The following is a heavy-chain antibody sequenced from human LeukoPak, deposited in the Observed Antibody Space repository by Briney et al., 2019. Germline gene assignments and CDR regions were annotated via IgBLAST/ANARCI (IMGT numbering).Heavy chain of an antibody. CDR2: IIPIFGTA. J-gene: IGHJ4*02. D-gene: IGHD6-6*01. CDR3: ASARAGSSSSGPGYY. V-gene: IGHV1-69*05. CDR1: GGTFSSYA. Sequence: GASVKVSCKASGGTFSSYAISWVRQAPGQGLEWMGGIIPIFGTANYAQKFQGRVTITTDESTSTAYMELSSLRSEDTAVYYCASARAGSSSSGPGYYRGQGTLVTVSS.